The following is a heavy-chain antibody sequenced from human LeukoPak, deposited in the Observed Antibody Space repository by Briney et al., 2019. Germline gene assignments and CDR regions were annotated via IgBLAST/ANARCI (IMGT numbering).Heavy chain of an antibody. D-gene: IGHD6-13*01. CDR2: ISPGDSDT. Sequence: GESLKISCKGSGYSFTSYWIGWVRQMPGKGLEWKGIISPGDSDTRYSPSFQGQVTISADKSISTAYLQWSSLKASDTAMYYCARQPSSGGYSSSWYVDYWGQGTLVTVSS. CDR1: GYSFTSYW. J-gene: IGHJ4*02. V-gene: IGHV5-51*01. CDR3: ARQPSSGGYSSSWYVDY.